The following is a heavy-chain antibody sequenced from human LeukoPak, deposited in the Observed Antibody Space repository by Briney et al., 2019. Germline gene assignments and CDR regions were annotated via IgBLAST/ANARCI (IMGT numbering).Heavy chain of an antibody. CDR1: GFTFSSYA. J-gene: IGHJ4*02. D-gene: IGHD3-3*01. V-gene: IGHV3-30*04. CDR2: ISYDGSNK. Sequence: GGSLRLSCAASGFTFSSYAMHWVRQAPGKGLEWVAVISYDGSNKYYADSVKGRFTISRDNSKNTPYLQMNSLRAEDTAVYYCASEIIFGSFDYWGQGTLVTVSS. CDR3: ASEIIFGSFDY.